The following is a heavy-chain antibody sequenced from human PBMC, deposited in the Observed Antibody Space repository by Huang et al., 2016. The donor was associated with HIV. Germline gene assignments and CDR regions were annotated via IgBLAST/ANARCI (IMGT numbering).Heavy chain of an antibody. Sequence: QVQLVQSGAEVKNPGASVRVSCKASGYTFTDSNIHWVRQAPGQGLEWMGWINPKRGGTIDAQRFQGRVTMTRDTTISTVHMDLRRIQSDDTAVYFCARGWSFGSSTSPADWGQEPWSPSPQ. D-gene: IGHD6-6*01. V-gene: IGHV1-2*02. CDR2: INPKRGGT. CDR1: GYTFTDSN. J-gene: IGHJ4*01. CDR3: ARGWSFGSSTSPAD.